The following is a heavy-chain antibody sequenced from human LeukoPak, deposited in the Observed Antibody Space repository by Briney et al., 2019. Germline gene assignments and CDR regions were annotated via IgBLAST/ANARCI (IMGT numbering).Heavy chain of an antibody. J-gene: IGHJ3*02. Sequence: GGSLRLSCAASGFTFSSYAMSWVRQAPGKGLEWVSAISGSGGSTYYADSVKGRFTISRDNSKNTLYLQMNSLRAEDTAVYYCAKLPGLYDYVWGSSLGDIWGQGTMVTVSS. CDR1: GFTFSSYA. CDR3: AKLPGLYDYVWGSSLGDI. V-gene: IGHV3-23*01. D-gene: IGHD3-16*01. CDR2: ISGSGGST.